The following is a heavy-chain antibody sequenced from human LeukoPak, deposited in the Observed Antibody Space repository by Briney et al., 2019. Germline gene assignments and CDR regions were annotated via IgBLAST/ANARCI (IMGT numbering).Heavy chain of an antibody. V-gene: IGHV1-8*01. CDR2: MNPNSGNT. CDR1: GYTFTSYD. CDR3: ATTVPSSGWYFNAFDI. D-gene: IGHD6-19*01. Sequence: ASVKVSCKASGYTFTSYDINWVRQATGQGLEWMGWMNPNSGNTGYAQKFQGRVTMTEDTSTDTAYMELSSLRSEDTAVYYCATTVPSSGWYFNAFDIWGQGTMVTVSS. J-gene: IGHJ3*02.